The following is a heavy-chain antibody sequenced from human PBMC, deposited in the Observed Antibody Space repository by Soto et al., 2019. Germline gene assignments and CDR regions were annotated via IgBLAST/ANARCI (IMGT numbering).Heavy chain of an antibody. V-gene: IGHV3-66*01. CDR1: GFTVSTKY. CDR3: ARDPWAADY. J-gene: IGHJ4*02. Sequence: EVQLVESGGGLVQPGGSLRLSCAASGFTVSTKYMSWVRQAPGKGLEWVSVIYSGGSTFYADSVRGRFTISRDNSKNTVNLQMTSLRAEDTALYYCARDPWAADYWGQGTLVTVSS. CDR2: IYSGGST. D-gene: IGHD3-16*01.